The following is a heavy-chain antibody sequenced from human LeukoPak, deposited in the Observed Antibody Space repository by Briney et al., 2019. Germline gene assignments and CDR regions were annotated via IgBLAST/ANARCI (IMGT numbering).Heavy chain of an antibody. J-gene: IGHJ4*02. CDR1: GFTFSSYN. V-gene: IGHV3-48*02. CDR2: ISSSSSTI. D-gene: IGHD1-26*01. CDR3: ARNPGSYNYFDY. Sequence: GGSLRLSCAASGFTFSSYNMNWVRQAPGKGLEWVSYISSSSSTIYYADSVKGRFTISRDNAKNSLYLQMNSLRDEDTTVYYCARNPGSYNYFDYWGQGALVTVSS.